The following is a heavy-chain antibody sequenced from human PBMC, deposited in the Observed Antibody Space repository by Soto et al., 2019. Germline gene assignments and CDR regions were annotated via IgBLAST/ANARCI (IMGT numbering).Heavy chain of an antibody. Sequence: SVKVSCKASGGTFSSYAISWVRQAPGQGLEWMGGIIPIFGTANYAQKFQGRVTITADESTSTAYMELSSLRSEDTAVYYFARDSVNTFRYYYYGMDVWGKGTTVPVS. CDR3: ARDSVNTFRYYYYGMDV. D-gene: IGHD4-4*01. V-gene: IGHV1-69*13. CDR1: GGTFSSYA. CDR2: IIPIFGTA. J-gene: IGHJ6*04.